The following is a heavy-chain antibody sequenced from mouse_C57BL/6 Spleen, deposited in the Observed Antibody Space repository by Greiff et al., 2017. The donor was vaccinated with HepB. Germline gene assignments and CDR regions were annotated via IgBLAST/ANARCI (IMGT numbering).Heavy chain of an antibody. Sequence: VQLVESGAELVRPGASVTLSCKASGYTFTDYEMHWVKQTPVHGLEWIGAIDPETGGTAYNQKFKGKAILTADKSSSTAYMELRSLTSEDSAVYYCTRYGNYEEAYWGQGTLVTVSA. V-gene: IGHV1-15*01. CDR3: TRYGNYEEAY. CDR2: IDPETGGT. D-gene: IGHD2-1*01. J-gene: IGHJ3*01. CDR1: GYTFTDYE.